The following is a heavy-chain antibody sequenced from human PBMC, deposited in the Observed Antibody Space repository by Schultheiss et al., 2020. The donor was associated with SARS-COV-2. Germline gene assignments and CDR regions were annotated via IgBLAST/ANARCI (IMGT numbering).Heavy chain of an antibody. Sequence: GGSLRLSCAASGFTFSNYAMHWVRQAPGKGLEWVAVIYSCGSTYYADSVKGRFTISRDNSKNTLYLQMSSLRAEDTAVYYCAKDRNDYGDYDYYYGMDVWGQGTTVTVSS. D-gene: IGHD4-17*01. V-gene: IGHV3-NL1*01. J-gene: IGHJ6*02. CDR2: IYSCGST. CDR1: GFTFSNYA. CDR3: AKDRNDYGDYDYYYGMDV.